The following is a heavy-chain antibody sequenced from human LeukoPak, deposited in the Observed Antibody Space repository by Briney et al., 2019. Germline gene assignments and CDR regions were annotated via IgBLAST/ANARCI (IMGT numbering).Heavy chain of an antibody. CDR2: IYYSGST. CDR3: ARAVHTYYYGMDV. J-gene: IGHJ6*02. Sequence: SETLSLTCTVSGGSISSYYWSWFRQPPGKGLEWIGYIYYSGSTNYNPSLKSRVTISVDTSKNQFSLKLSSVTAADTAVYYCARAVHTYYYGMDVWGQGTTVTVSS. V-gene: IGHV4-59*01. CDR1: GGSISSYY.